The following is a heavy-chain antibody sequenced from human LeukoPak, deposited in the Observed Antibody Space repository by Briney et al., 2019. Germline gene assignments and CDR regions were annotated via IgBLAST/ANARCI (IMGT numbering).Heavy chain of an antibody. D-gene: IGHD4-17*01. CDR1: GFTFSSYA. CDR2: ITGRGGST. J-gene: IGHJ4*02. Sequence: GGSLRLSCAVSGFTFSSYAMSWVRQAPGKGLEWVSGITGRGGSTNYAGSVKGRFTISRDNSKNALYLQMNYLRVEDTAVYYCAKYGDYDYFDYWGQGTLVTVSS. CDR3: AKYGDYDYFDY. V-gene: IGHV3-23*01.